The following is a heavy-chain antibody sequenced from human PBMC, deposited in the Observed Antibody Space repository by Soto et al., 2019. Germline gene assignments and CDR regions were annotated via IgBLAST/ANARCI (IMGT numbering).Heavy chain of an antibody. CDR2: IYSGGST. CDR3: ARDSYYYDSSGYNYYYGMDV. Sequence: PGGSLRLSFAASGFTVSSNYMSWVRQAPGEGLEWVSVIYSGGSTYYADSVKGRFTISRDNSKNTLYLQMNSLRAEDTAVYYCARDSYYYDSSGYNYYYGMDVWGQGTTVTVSS. J-gene: IGHJ6*02. D-gene: IGHD3-22*01. CDR1: GFTVSSNY. V-gene: IGHV3-53*01.